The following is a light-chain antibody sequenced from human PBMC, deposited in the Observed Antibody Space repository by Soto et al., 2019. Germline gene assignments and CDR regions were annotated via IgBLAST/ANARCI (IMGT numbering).Light chain of an antibody. CDR3: ATWDDSLNGPV. V-gene: IGLV1-44*01. J-gene: IGLJ2*01. CDR1: SSNIGSNT. Sequence: QAVVTQPPSASGTPGQRVTISCSGSSSNIGSNTVNWYQQLPGTAPKLLIYTDNQRPSGVTDRYSASKSGTSASLAISGLQSEDEADYYCATWDDSLNGPVFGGGTKVTVL. CDR2: TDN.